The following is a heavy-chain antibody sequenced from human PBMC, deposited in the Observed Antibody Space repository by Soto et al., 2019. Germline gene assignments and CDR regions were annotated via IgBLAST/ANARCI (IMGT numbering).Heavy chain of an antibody. J-gene: IGHJ4*02. Sequence: SGFTFSSYGMHWVRQAPGKGLEWVAVIWYDGSNKYYADSVKGRFTISRDNSKNTLYLQMNSLRAEDTAVYYCARGYWNYGHYFDYWGQGTLVTVSS. CDR1: GFTFSSYG. V-gene: IGHV3-33*01. CDR3: ARGYWNYGHYFDY. D-gene: IGHD1-7*01. CDR2: IWYDGSNK.